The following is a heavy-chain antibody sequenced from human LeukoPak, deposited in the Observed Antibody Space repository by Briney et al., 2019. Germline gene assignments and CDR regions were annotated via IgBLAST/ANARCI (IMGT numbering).Heavy chain of an antibody. CDR2: IDSDGSST. Sequence: PGGSLRLSCEASGFTFSSYWMHWVRQAPGKGLVWVSRIDSDGSSTSYADSVKGRFTISRDNARNTVYLQMNSLRADDTAVYYSARDPSSWNGYFDSWGQGTLVTVSS. J-gene: IGHJ4*02. D-gene: IGHD6-13*01. CDR3: ARDPSSWNGYFDS. CDR1: GFTFSSYW. V-gene: IGHV3-74*01.